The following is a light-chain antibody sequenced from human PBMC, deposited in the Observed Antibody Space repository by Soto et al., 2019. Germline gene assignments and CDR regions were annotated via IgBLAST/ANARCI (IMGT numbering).Light chain of an antibody. CDR3: CAYAGSYTIL. CDR2: DVS. CDR1: SSDVGGYEY. J-gene: IGLJ2*01. Sequence: QSVLTQPRSVSGSPGQSVTISCTGTSSDVGGYEYVSWYQQHPGTVPKLMMFDVSERPSGVPDRFSGSKSGNAASLSISGLQAEDEADYYCCAYAGSYTILFGGGTQLTVL. V-gene: IGLV2-11*01.